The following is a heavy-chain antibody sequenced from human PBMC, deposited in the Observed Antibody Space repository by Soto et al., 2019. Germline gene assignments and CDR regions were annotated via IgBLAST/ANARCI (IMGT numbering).Heavy chain of an antibody. J-gene: IGHJ3*01. V-gene: IGHV4-61*01. Sequence: QVQLQESGPGLVKPSETLSLTCTVSGGSVSSGSYYWRSIRQPPGKGLEWIGYIDYSGSTNYNPSLKGRVTISVDTSKNQFSLKLSSVTAADTAVYYCARDPSELKNAFDLWGQGTMVTVSS. CDR3: ARDPSELKNAFDL. CDR1: GGSVSSGSYY. D-gene: IGHD1-1*01. CDR2: IDYSGST.